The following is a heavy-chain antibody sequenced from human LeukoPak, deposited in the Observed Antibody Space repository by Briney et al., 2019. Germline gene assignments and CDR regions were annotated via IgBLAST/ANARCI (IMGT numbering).Heavy chain of an antibody. J-gene: IGHJ4*02. D-gene: IGHD4-17*01. V-gene: IGHV4-39*01. Sequence: KPSETLSLTCTVSGDSISSGSHYWGWIRQSPGKGLEWIGSIHHSGRTNYNPTLKSRLTISGDASKNQFSLKLTSVTAADAALYYCARHVTRQLWQPYYFDYWGQGSLVTVSS. CDR3: ARHVTRQLWQPYYFDY. CDR2: IHHSGRT. CDR1: GDSISSGSHY.